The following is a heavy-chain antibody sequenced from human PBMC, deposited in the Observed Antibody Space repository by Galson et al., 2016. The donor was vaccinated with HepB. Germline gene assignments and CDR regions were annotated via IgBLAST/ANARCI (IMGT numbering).Heavy chain of an antibody. CDR2: IYSGGGT. CDR1: GFSVRSTY. Sequence: SLRLSCAGSGFSVRSTYVSWVRQAPGKGLEWVSVIYSGGGTYYGDSVKGRFTVSKDNSRNTVFLQMNSLRVEDTAVYYCARGVEFQLINFYYAMDVWGQGTTVTVSS. CDR3: ARGVEFQLINFYYAMDV. V-gene: IGHV3-66*01. D-gene: IGHD2-2*01. J-gene: IGHJ6*02.